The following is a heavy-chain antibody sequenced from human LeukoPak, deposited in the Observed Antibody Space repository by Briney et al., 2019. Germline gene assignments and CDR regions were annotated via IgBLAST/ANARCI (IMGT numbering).Heavy chain of an antibody. V-gene: IGHV5-51*01. CDR2: IYPGDSET. Sequence: GESLKISCKDSGYSIPNHWIGWVRQMPGRGLEWMGFIYPGDSETRYSPSFQGHVTISADKSINTAYLHWSSLKASDTAMYYCARPSSNSQWSPDYWGQGTLVTVSP. CDR1: GYSIPNHW. CDR3: ARPSSNSQWSPDY. D-gene: IGHD2-8*01. J-gene: IGHJ4*02.